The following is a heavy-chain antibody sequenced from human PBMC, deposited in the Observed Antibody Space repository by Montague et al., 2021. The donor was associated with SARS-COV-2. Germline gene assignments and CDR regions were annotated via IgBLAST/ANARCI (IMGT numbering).Heavy chain of an antibody. D-gene: IGHD3-3*01. CDR1: GFNFTNYN. CDR3: AGKSVSSFGVVIFGMDV. V-gene: IGHV3-21*01. Sequence: SLRLSCAASGFNFTNYNINWVRQPPGTGLEWVSSISGSGFGGPYIHYSDSVKGRFTISRDNAKNSVYLQMNSLRAEDTALYYCAGKSVSSFGVVIFGMDVWGRGTTVTVSS. J-gene: IGHJ6*01. CDR2: ISGSGFGGPYI.